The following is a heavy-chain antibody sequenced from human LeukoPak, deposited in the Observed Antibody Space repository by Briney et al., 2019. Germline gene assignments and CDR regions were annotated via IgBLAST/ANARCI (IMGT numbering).Heavy chain of an antibody. V-gene: IGHV1-18*01. J-gene: IGHJ4*02. CDR2: ISAYNGNT. CDR3: ARVADYYDSSGYCFDY. CDR1: GYAFTSYG. Sequence: ASVKVSCKASGYAFTSYGISWVRQAPGQGREWMGWISAYNGNTNYAQKLQGRVTMTTDTSTSTAYMELRSLRSDDTAVYYCARVADYYDSSGYCFDYWGQGTLVTVSS. D-gene: IGHD3-22*01.